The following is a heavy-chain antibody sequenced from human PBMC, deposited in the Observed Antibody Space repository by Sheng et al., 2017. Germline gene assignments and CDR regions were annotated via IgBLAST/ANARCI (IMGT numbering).Heavy chain of an antibody. CDR1: GFTVSDNY. CDR3: ARGLSNMHQWGY. D-gene: IGHD2-8*01. CDR2: IYDNGNT. J-gene: IGHJ4*02. V-gene: IGHV3-53*01. Sequence: EVQLVQSGGGLIQPGGSLRLSCAASGFTVSDNYMTWVRQAPGKGLEWVSIIYDNGNTYSADSVKGRFTTSRDNSNNTLHLQMNNLRAEDTAVYYCARGLSNMHQWGYWGQGALVAVST.